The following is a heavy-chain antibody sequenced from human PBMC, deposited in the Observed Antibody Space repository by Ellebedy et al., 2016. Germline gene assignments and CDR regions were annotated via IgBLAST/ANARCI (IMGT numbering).Heavy chain of an antibody. J-gene: IGHJ4*02. CDR1: GFTFGSYS. CDR3: TRDRYFGSGSYYY. V-gene: IGHV3-21*01. Sequence: GESLKISCAASGFTFGSYSMNWVRQAPGKGLEWVSSISGGGNYIYYTDSVKGRFTISRDNAKNSLYLQMNSLRAEDTALYYCTRDRYFGSGSYYYWGQGTLVTVSS. D-gene: IGHD3-10*01. CDR2: ISGGGNYI.